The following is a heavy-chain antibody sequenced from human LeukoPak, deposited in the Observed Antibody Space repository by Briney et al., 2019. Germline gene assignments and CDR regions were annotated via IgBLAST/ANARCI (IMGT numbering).Heavy chain of an antibody. CDR2: INSGGSST. Sequence: PGGSLRLSCAASGFTFSSYWMHWVRQAPGKGLVWVSRINSGGSSTSYADSVKGRFTISRDNAKNTLYLQMNSLRAEDTAVYYCARTRAIAARPFDYWGQGTLVTVSS. CDR3: ARTRAIAARPFDY. CDR1: GFTFSSYW. V-gene: IGHV3-74*01. D-gene: IGHD6-6*01. J-gene: IGHJ4*02.